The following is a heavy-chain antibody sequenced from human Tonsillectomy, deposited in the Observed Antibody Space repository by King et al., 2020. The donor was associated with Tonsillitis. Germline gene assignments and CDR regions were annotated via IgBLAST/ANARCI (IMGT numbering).Heavy chain of an antibody. V-gene: IGHV2-26*01. J-gene: IGHJ4*02. CDR1: GISLSNARMG. D-gene: IGHD6-13*01. CDR2: IFSNDEK. Sequence: VTLKESGPVLVKPTETLTLTCTVSGISLSNARMGVSCIRQPPGKALEWVAHIFSNDEKSYSTTLKSRLTISKDTSKRQVVLTMTHMDPVSTDTDYVARIGSSSWDDYWGPGTLVTVSS. CDR3: ARIGSSSWDDY.